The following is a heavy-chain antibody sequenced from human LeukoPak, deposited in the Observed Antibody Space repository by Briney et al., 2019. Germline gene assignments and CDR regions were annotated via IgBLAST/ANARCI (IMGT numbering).Heavy chain of an antibody. CDR2: MLYDGSGI. CDR3: ARDLASGNHPDGFDV. J-gene: IGHJ3*01. V-gene: IGHV3-33*05. D-gene: IGHD1-14*01. CDR1: GFSFRLYG. Sequence: GGSLRLSCAASGFSFRLYGMHWVRQAPGKGREWVALMLYDGSGIYYADSVKGRFSVSRDNSNYMFYLQMTSLRAEDSAVYYCARDLASGNHPDGFDVWAQGTLVTVSS.